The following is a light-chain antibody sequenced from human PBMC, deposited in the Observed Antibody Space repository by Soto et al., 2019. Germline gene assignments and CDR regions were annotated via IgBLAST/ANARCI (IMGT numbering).Light chain of an antibody. CDR1: SSDIAGHKY. CDR3: SSYSSTSTVV. J-gene: IGLJ2*01. V-gene: IGLV2-14*01. CDR2: EVT. Sequence: QSALTQPASVSRSPGQSITISCTGTSSDIAGHKYVSWYQQHPGKAPKLIIFEVTNRPSGVSSRFSASKSGDTASLIISGLQAEDEADYFCSSYSSTSTVVFGGGTKVTVL.